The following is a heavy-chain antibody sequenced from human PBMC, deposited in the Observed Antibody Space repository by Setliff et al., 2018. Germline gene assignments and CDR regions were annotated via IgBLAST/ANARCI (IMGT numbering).Heavy chain of an antibody. J-gene: IGHJ4*02. V-gene: IGHV1-18*01. CDR2: ISPYSGET. D-gene: IGHD2-21*01. CDR1: GGTFSSYG. Sequence: GASVKVSCKASGGTFSSYGFSWVRQAPGQGLEWMGWISPYSGETNNAQKFQDRLSVTADTSSKTIYMELRSLTSDDTAVYFCKTSRAPRVVLAADFDLWGQGTLVTVSS. CDR3: KTSRAPRVVLAADFDL.